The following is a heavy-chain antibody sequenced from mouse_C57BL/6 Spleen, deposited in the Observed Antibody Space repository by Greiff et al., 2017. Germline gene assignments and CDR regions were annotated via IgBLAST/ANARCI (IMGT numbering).Heavy chain of an antibody. CDR1: GYTFTSYC. J-gene: IGHJ3*01. CDR2: IYPGSGST. Sequence: QVQLQQPGADLVKPAASVQMSCKASGYTFTSYCITWVQQRPGQGLEWIGDIYPGSGSTHYNEKFKSKATLTVDTSTRTSYMQLSRLTSEDSAFYLSERGDDSWCADWGQGTLVTVSA. CDR3: ERGDDSWCAD. D-gene: IGHD2-13*01. V-gene: IGHV1-55*01.